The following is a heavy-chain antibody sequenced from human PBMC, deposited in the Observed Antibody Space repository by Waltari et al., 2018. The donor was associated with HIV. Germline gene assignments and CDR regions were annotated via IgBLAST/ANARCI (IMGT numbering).Heavy chain of an antibody. Sequence: QVQLQESGPGLVQPQETLSLTSSVSGSSISSGYHWGWLRQPPGKGLEWIGNLYHSGSSYYHPSLESRVTISVDTSKNQFSLKVSSMTAADTALYYCATIRAVAGSYYFDSWGQGILVTVSS. CDR2: LYHSGSS. D-gene: IGHD6-19*01. V-gene: IGHV4-38-2*02. CDR3: ATIRAVAGSYYFDS. CDR1: GSSISSGYH. J-gene: IGHJ4*02.